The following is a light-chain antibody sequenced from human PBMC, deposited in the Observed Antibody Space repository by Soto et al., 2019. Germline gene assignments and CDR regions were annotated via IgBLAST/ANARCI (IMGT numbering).Light chain of an antibody. CDR1: QGISNY. CDR3: QEYNSAPFT. V-gene: IGKV1-27*01. J-gene: IGKJ3*01. Sequence: DIQMTQSPSSLSASVGDRVTITCRASQGISNYLAWYQQKPGKVPKLLIYAASTLQSGVPSRFSGSGSPTDFTLTISSLQPEDDATYYCQEYNSAPFTFGPGTKVDIK. CDR2: AAS.